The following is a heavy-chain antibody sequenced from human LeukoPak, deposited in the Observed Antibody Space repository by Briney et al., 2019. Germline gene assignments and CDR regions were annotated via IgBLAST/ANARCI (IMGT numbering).Heavy chain of an antibody. CDR3: ARVYYHYGSGSWFDP. V-gene: IGHV4-34*01. CDR1: GGSFSGYY. D-gene: IGHD3-10*01. CDR2: INHSGST. Sequence: SETLSLTCAVYGGSFSGYYWSWIRQPPGKGLEWIGEINHSGSTNYNPSLKSRVTISVDTSKNQFSLKLSSVTAADTAVYYCARVYYHYGSGSWFDPWGQGTLVTVSS. J-gene: IGHJ5*02.